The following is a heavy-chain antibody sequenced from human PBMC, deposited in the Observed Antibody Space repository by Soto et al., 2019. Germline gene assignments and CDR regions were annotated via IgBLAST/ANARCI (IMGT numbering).Heavy chain of an antibody. Sequence: GGSLRLSCAASGFTFSSYWMHWVRQAPGKGLVWVSRINSDGSSTSYADSVKGRFTISRDNAKNTLYLQMNSLRAEDTAVYYCARGIVLMVYASTHYMDVWGKGTTVTVSS. CDR3: ARGIVLMVYASTHYMDV. V-gene: IGHV3-74*01. CDR2: INSDGSST. D-gene: IGHD2-8*01. CDR1: GFTFSSYW. J-gene: IGHJ6*03.